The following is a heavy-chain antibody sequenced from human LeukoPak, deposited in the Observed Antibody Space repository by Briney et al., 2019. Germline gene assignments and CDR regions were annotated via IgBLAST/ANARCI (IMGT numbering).Heavy chain of an antibody. CDR2: ISSSSTYI. CDR3: ARDINLVKVVLDAFDL. Sequence: GGSLRLTCAASGFSFNTYSMNWVSQAPGKGLEWVPSISSSSTYIYFADSVKGRFTVSRDNARNSVYLQMNSLRAEDTAVYYCARDINLVKVVLDAFDLSGQGTMVIVSS. J-gene: IGHJ3*01. CDR1: GFSFNTYS. V-gene: IGHV3-21*01. D-gene: IGHD2-21*01.